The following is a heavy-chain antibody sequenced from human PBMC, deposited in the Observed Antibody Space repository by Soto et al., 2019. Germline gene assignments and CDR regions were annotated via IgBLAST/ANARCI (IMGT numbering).Heavy chain of an antibody. CDR2: ISAYTGNK. CDR1: GYTFTSYG. D-gene: IGHD2-15*01. CDR3: ARELYWAYKGFDP. J-gene: IGHJ5*02. Sequence: AAVKVSCKASGYTFTSYGISWVRHAPGQGLEWMGWISAYTGNKNYAQKLQGRVTMTTASTTSTAYRQRRSLRPDGTAAYFCARELYWAYKGFDPWGHGTLLTVS. V-gene: IGHV1-18*04.